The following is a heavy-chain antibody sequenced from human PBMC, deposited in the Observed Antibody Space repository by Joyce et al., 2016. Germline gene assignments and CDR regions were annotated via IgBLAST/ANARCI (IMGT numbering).Heavy chain of an antibody. Sequence: EVQLVESGGDLVQPGGSLGVSCAASGFSFSKFDMSWVRQAPGKGLEWLAHISSSGSTVYYLDSVKGRFAASRDNAKNFLYLEMNTLRDEDTGVYFCARDRGAKYGGYADYWGQGTRVIVSS. CDR3: ARDRGAKYGGYADY. V-gene: IGHV3-48*02. CDR1: GFSFSKFD. J-gene: IGHJ4*02. D-gene: IGHD5-12*01. CDR2: ISSSGSTV.